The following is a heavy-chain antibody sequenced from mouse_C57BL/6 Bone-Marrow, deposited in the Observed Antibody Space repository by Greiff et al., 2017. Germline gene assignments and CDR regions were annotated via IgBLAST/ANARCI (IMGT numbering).Heavy chain of an antibody. CDR2: IDPSDSYT. CDR3: AREGDYYGSSEGYFDV. Sequence: QVQLQQPGAELVMPGASVTLSCKASGYTFTSYWMHWVKQRPGQGLEWIGEIDPSDSYTNYNQKFKGKSTLTVDKSSSTAYMQLSSLTSEDSAVYYCAREGDYYGSSEGYFDVWGTGTTVTVSS. J-gene: IGHJ1*03. V-gene: IGHV1-69*01. CDR1: GYTFTSYW. D-gene: IGHD1-1*01.